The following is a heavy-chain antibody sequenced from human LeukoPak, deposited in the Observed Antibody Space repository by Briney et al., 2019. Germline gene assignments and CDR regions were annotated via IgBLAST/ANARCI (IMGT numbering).Heavy chain of an antibody. CDR1: GYTFTGYY. CDR2: INPNSGGT. V-gene: IGHV1-2*02. J-gene: IGHJ5*02. Sequence: ASVKVSCKASGYTFTGYYMHWVRQAPGQGLEWMGWINPNSGGTNYAQKLQGRVTMTRDTSISTAYMELSRLRSDDTAVYYCARGRLNIVVVPAAINWFDPWGQGTLVTVSS. D-gene: IGHD2-2*02. CDR3: ARGRLNIVVVPAAINWFDP.